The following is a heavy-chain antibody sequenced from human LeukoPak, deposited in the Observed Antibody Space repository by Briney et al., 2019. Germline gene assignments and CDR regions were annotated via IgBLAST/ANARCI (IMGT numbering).Heavy chain of an antibody. D-gene: IGHD6-13*01. CDR2: IRQDGSEK. Sequence: GGSLTLSCEVSGFTFTVYWMNWVRQPPGKGPEWVASIRQDGSEKTYVDSVKGRFTISRDNTKNSLSLQLNGLRAEDTAVYYCARDGAAAGLYFDLWGQGTLVTVSS. J-gene: IGHJ4*01. CDR3: ARDGAAAGLYFDL. CDR1: GFTFTVYW. V-gene: IGHV3-7*01.